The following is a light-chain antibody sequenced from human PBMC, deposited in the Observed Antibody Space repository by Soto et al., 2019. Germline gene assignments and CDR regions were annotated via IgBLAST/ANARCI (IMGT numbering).Light chain of an antibody. CDR1: QSISSW. CDR2: DAS. J-gene: IGKJ1*01. CDR3: QQYNSNSPRGT. V-gene: IGKV1-5*01. Sequence: DIQMTQSPSTLSASVGDRVTITCRASQSISSWLAWYQQKPGKAPKLLIYDASSLESGVPSGFSGSGSGTEFTLTISSLQPDDFATYYCQQYNSNSPRGTFGQGTKVEIK.